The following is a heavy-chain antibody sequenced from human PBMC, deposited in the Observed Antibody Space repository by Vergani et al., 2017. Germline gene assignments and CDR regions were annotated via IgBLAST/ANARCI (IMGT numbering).Heavy chain of an antibody. D-gene: IGHD5-12*01. CDR1: GYTFTDYY. CDR3: ARKTRSGYDLRGFDY. V-gene: IGHV1-69-2*01. CDR2: VDPEDGET. J-gene: IGHJ4*02. Sequence: EVQLVQSGAEVQKPGATVKISCKVSGYTFTDYYMHWVQQAPGKGLEWMGLVDPEDGETIYAEKFQGRVTITADTSTDTAYMVLSSLRSEDTAVYYFARKTRSGYDLRGFDYWGQGTLVTVSS.